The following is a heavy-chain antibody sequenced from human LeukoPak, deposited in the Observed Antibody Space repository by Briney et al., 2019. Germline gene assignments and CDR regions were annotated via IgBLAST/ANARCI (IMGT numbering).Heavy chain of an antibody. D-gene: IGHD3-22*01. Sequence: PGGSLRLSCAASGFTFSSYSMNWVRQAPGKGLEWVSYISSSSSTIYYADSVKGRFTISRDNAENSLYLQMNSLRAEDTAVYYCARDGARPYYYDSSAADYWGQGTLVTVSS. CDR2: ISSSSSTI. J-gene: IGHJ4*02. CDR1: GFTFSSYS. V-gene: IGHV3-48*04. CDR3: ARDGARPYYYDSSAADY.